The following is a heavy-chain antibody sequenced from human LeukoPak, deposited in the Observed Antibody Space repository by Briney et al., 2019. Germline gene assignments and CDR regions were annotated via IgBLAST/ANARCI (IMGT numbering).Heavy chain of an antibody. CDR3: AKTSGIAARPGDY. Sequence: AGGSLRLSCAASGFTFSSYAMSWVRQAPGKGLEWVSAISGGGGGKYYADSVKGQFTISRDNSKNTLYLQMNSLRAEDTAVYYCAKTSGIAARPGDYWGQGTLVTVSS. D-gene: IGHD6-6*01. CDR1: GFTFSSYA. CDR2: ISGGGGGK. J-gene: IGHJ4*02. V-gene: IGHV3-23*01.